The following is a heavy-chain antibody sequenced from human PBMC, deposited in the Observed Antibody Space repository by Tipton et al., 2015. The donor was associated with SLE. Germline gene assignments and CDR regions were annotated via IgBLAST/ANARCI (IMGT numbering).Heavy chain of an antibody. D-gene: IGHD2-2*01. V-gene: IGHV4-59*11. Sequence: TLSLTCTVSGGSISSHYWSWIRQPPGKGLEWIGYIYYSGSTNYNPSLKSRATISVDTSKNQFSLKLSSVTAADTAVYYCARDASRGTSSATGYWGQGTLVTVSS. J-gene: IGHJ4*02. CDR1: GGSISSHY. CDR2: IYYSGST. CDR3: ARDASRGTSSATGY.